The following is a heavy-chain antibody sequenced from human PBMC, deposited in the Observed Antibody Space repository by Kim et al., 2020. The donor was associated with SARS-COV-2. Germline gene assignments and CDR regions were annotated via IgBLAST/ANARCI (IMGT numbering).Heavy chain of an antibody. V-gene: IGHV4-31*03. J-gene: IGHJ4*02. CDR2: ISYSGNT. CDR3: ARADDILTGYYKGALEY. CDR1: SGSLNNGDYY. Sequence: SETLSLTCTVSSGSLNNGDYYWTWIRQLPGTGLEWIGYISYSGNTYYNPSLRSRLTISADTSSNQFSLKLNSVTAADTAVYYCARADDILTGYYKGALEYWGQGTLGTVSS. D-gene: IGHD3-9*01.